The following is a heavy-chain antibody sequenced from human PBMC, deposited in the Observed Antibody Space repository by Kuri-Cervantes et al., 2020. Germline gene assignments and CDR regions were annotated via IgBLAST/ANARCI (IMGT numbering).Heavy chain of an antibody. Sequence: GESLKISCAASGFTFSSYWMHWVRQGPGKGLVWVSRINSEGSRTDYANSVKGRFTISRDNSKNTLYLQMNSLRAEDTAVYYCAKGGYDYIWGSSFSFFDYWGQGTLVTVSS. J-gene: IGHJ4*02. CDR3: AKGGYDYIWGSSFSFFDY. CDR2: INSEGSRT. D-gene: IGHD3-16*01. CDR1: GFTFSSYW. V-gene: IGHV3-74*01.